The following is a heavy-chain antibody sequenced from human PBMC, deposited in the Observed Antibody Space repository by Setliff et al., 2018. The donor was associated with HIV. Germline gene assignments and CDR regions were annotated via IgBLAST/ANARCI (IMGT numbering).Heavy chain of an antibody. CDR2: INPAGGNS. CDR3: ARVYCSIASCYDEYYFDY. V-gene: IGHV1-46*01. CDR1: GYSFGDYY. J-gene: IGHJ4*02. D-gene: IGHD2-2*01. Sequence: ASVKVSCKSSGYSFGDYYIHWVRQAPGQGLEWMGVINPAGGNSHYAQKFQGRVTVTRDASTSTVYMDLSSLRSDDTAVYFCARVYCSIASCYDEYYFDYWGQGTLVTVAS.